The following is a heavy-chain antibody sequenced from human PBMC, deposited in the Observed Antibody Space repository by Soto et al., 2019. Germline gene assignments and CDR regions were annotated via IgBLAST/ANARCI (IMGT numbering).Heavy chain of an antibody. CDR3: ARGIVGATIDY. CDR1: GFTFSCYA. Sequence: GGSLRLSCAASGFTFSCYAMHWVRQAPGKGLEWVAVISYDGSNKYYADSVKGRFTISRDNSKNTLYLQMNSLRAEDTAVYYCARGIVGATIDYWGQGTLVTVSS. CDR2: ISYDGSNK. J-gene: IGHJ4*02. V-gene: IGHV3-30-3*01. D-gene: IGHD1-26*01.